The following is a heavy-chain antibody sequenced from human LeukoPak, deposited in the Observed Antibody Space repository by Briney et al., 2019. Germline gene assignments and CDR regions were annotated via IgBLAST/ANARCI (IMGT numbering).Heavy chain of an antibody. CDR1: GFTFSSYS. Sequence: GGSLRLSCAASGFTFSSYSMNWVRQAPGKGLEWVSYISSSSSTIYYADSVKGRFTISRDNAENSLYLQMNSLRAEDTAVYYCAGIPAALYYMDVWGKGTTVTVSS. V-gene: IGHV3-48*01. CDR3: AGIPAALYYMDV. D-gene: IGHD2-2*01. CDR2: ISSSSSTI. J-gene: IGHJ6*03.